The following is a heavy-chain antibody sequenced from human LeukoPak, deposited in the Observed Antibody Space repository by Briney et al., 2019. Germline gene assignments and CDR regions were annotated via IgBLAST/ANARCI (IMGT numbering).Heavy chain of an antibody. J-gene: IGHJ4*02. CDR3: AIREPIGY. D-gene: IGHD6-13*01. CDR2: ISGSGDRT. CDR1: GFSFANSV. V-gene: IGHV3-23*01. Sequence: GGSLRLSCAASGFSFANSVISWIRQAPGKGPEWVSAISGSGDRTDYADSVRGRFTISRDNSKSALYLQMNSLRVEDTAIYYCAIREPIGYWGQGSLVTVSP.